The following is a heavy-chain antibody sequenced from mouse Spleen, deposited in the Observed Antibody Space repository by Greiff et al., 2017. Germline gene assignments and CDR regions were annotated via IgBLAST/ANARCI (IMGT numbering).Heavy chain of an antibody. CDR1: GYTFTDYN. J-gene: IGHJ2*01. D-gene: IGHD2-3*01. CDR2: INPNNGGT. Sequence: VQLKESGPELVKPGASVKMSCKASGYTFTDYNMHWVKQSHGKSLEWIGYINPNNGGTSYNQKFKGKATLTVNKSSSTAYMELRSLTSEDSAVYYCARFIYDGYFFDYWGQGTTLTVSS. V-gene: IGHV1-22*01. CDR3: ARFIYDGYFFDY.